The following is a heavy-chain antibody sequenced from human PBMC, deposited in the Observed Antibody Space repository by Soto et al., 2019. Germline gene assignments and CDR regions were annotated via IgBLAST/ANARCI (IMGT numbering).Heavy chain of an antibody. CDR1: GVTLSNYS. Sequence: EVRLVESGGGLVQPGGSLRLSCAASGVTLSNYSMNWVRQAPGKGLEWVSYISRSSSTIYYADSVKGRFTISRDNAKNSLYLQMNSLRDEDTAVYYCARARPWFDPWGQGTLVTVSS. V-gene: IGHV3-48*02. CDR2: ISRSSSTI. J-gene: IGHJ5*02. CDR3: ARARPWFDP.